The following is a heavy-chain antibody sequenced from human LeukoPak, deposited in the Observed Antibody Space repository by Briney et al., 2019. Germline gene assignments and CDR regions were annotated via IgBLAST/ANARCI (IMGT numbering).Heavy chain of an antibody. D-gene: IGHD1-14*01. Sequence: PGGSLRLSCAASGFTFSSYWMHWVRQAPGKGLVWVSRINSDGSSTTYADSVKGRFTISRDNAKNTLYLQMTSLRAEDTAVYYCATLGENRDSGYYFDSWGQGTLVTVSS. CDR3: ATLGENRDSGYYFDS. CDR1: GFTFSSYW. J-gene: IGHJ4*02. CDR2: INSDGSST. V-gene: IGHV3-74*01.